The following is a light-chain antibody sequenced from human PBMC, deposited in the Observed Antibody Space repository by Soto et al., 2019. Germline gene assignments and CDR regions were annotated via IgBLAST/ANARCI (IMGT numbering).Light chain of an antibody. CDR1: LNIRNN. J-gene: IGKJ1*01. CDR2: GAS. CDR3: QQHHDWLPWT. V-gene: IGKV3-15*01. Sequence: IVMTQSPATLSLFPGERATLSCRASLNIRNNLAWYQQKPGQAPRLLIYGASTRATGIPGRFSGSGSGTEFTLTIGSLQSEDFAVYYCQQHHDWLPWTFGQGTKVEI.